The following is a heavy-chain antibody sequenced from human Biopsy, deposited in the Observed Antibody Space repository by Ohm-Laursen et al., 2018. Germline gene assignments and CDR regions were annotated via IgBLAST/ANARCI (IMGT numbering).Heavy chain of an antibody. CDR3: AKGRVGNSGSLDI. V-gene: IGHV3-23*01. J-gene: IGHJ4*02. Sequence: GFLRLSCAASVFTFSGFSMNWVRQAPGKGLEWVSAITVSADTTYYADSVRGRFTVSRDNSQNTLYLQMNSLRAEDTAIYYCAKGRVGNSGSLDIWGQGTLVTVSS. D-gene: IGHD3-10*01. CDR1: VFTFSGFS. CDR2: ITVSADTT.